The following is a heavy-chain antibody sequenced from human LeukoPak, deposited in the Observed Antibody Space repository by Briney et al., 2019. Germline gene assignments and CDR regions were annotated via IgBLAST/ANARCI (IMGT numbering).Heavy chain of an antibody. V-gene: IGHV3-48*03. CDR2: ISTSGSSI. CDR3: ARDVDDYSNSRPLDY. CDR1: GFTFSTYE. J-gene: IGHJ4*02. Sequence: GGSLRLSCAASGFTFSTYEINWVRQAPGKGLEWLSHISTSGSSIHYADSVKGRFTISRDNAKNSLYLQMNSLRVEDTAVYYCARDVDDYSNSRPLDYWGQGTLVTVSS. D-gene: IGHD4-11*01.